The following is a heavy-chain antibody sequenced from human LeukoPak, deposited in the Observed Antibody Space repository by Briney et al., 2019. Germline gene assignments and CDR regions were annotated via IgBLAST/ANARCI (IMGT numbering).Heavy chain of an antibody. CDR2: IYYSGST. V-gene: IGHV4-39*07. J-gene: IGHJ4*02. CDR3: ARVRCSSTTCPPDY. Sequence: SETLSLTCTVSGGSITSSTYYWGWIRRPPGKGLEWIGSIYYSGSTYYNPSLNSRVTMSVDTSKNQFSLKLSSVTAADTAVYYCARVRCSSTTCPPDYWGQGTLVTVSS. CDR1: GGSITSSTYY. D-gene: IGHD2-2*01.